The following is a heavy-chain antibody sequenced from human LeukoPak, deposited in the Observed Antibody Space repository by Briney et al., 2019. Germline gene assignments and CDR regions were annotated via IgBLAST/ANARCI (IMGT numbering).Heavy chain of an antibody. D-gene: IGHD5-18*01. Sequence: PSETLSLTCTVSGGSISSYYWSWVRQPPGKGLEWIGYIYYSGSTNYNPSLKRRVTISVDTSKNQFSLKLSSVTAADTAVYYCARVSSAMVTQFDYWGQGTLVTVSS. V-gene: IGHV4-59*01. CDR1: GGSISSYY. J-gene: IGHJ4*02. CDR2: IYYSGST. CDR3: ARVSSAMVTQFDY.